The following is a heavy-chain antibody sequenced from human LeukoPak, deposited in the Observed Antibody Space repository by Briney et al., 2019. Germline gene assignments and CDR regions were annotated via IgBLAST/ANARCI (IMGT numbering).Heavy chain of an antibody. V-gene: IGHV3-9*03. CDR3: AKDLSAITGTTSWGFDY. CDR1: GFTFDDYA. CDR2: ISWNSGSI. Sequence: GGSLRLSCAASGFTFDDYAMHWVRQAPGKGLEWVSGISWNSGSIGYADSVKGRFTISRDNAKNSLYLQMNSLRAEDMALYYCAKDLSAITGTTSWGFDYWGQGTLVTVSS. J-gene: IGHJ4*02. D-gene: IGHD1-7*01.